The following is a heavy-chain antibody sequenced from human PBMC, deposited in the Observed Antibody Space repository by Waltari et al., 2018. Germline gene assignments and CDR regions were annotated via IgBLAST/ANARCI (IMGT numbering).Heavy chain of an antibody. J-gene: IGHJ4*02. V-gene: IGHV3-74*01. CDR2: IDDDGSGT. CDR3: SRSPAGYSRSDY. CDR1: GFAFSSYW. Sequence: EVRLEESGGGLVQPGGSLRLSCAASGFAFSSYWMHWVRQAPWKGLVWVSRIDDDGSGTNYADSVMGRFTISRDNAKNTVYLEMNSLRAEDTAVYYCSRSPAGYSRSDYWGQGTLVTVSS. D-gene: IGHD5-18*01.